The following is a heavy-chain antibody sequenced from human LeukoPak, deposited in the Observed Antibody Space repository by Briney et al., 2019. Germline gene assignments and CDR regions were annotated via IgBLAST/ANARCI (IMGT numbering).Heavy chain of an antibody. Sequence: SETLSLTCTVSGGSISSYYWSWVRQPAGKGLEWIGRIYTSGSTNYNPSLKSRVTMSVDTSKNQFSLKLSSVTAADTAVYYCARTGSSSLYYYGMYVWGQGTTVTVSS. D-gene: IGHD6-6*01. J-gene: IGHJ6*02. V-gene: IGHV4-4*07. CDR1: GGSISSYY. CDR3: ARTGSSSLYYYGMYV. CDR2: IYTSGST.